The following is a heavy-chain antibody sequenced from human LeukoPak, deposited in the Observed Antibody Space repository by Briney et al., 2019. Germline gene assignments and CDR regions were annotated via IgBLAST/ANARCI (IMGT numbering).Heavy chain of an antibody. CDR2: IYSGGGT. V-gene: IGHV3-53*01. CDR3: ARDSSGPAF. D-gene: IGHD3-22*01. Sequence: GGSLRLSCAASGFSVSNSYMSWVRQAPGKGLDWVSVIYSGGGTFHSDSVKGRFTVSGDYSKNTLYLQMNNLRADDTAVYYCARDSSGPAFWGQGTLVTASS. CDR1: GFSVSNSY. J-gene: IGHJ4*02.